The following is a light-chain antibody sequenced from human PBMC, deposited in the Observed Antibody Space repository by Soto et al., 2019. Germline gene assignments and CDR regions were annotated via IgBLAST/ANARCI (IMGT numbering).Light chain of an antibody. CDR3: CSYAGGASVV. Sequence: QSALTQPASVSGSPGQSITISCTGTINDVGRYNLVSWYQQHPDKAPKLIIYEDIERPSGVSHRFSGSTSGNTASLTISGLQTEDEAKYFCCSYAGGASVVFGGGTKLTVL. CDR1: INDVGRYNL. V-gene: IGLV2-23*01. J-gene: IGLJ2*01. CDR2: EDI.